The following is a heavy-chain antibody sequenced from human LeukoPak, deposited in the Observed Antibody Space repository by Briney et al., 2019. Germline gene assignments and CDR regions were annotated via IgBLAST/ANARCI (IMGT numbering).Heavy chain of an antibody. Sequence: GGSLRLSCAASGFTFSDHYMDWVRQAPGEGLEWVGRTRNKANSYTTEYAASVKGRFTISRDDSKNSLYLQMNSLKTEDTAVYYCARGVFSGYETDSYYYYYYMDVWGKGTTVTVSS. J-gene: IGHJ6*03. CDR2: TRNKANSYTT. V-gene: IGHV3-72*01. CDR3: ARGVFSGYETDSYYYYYYMDV. D-gene: IGHD5-12*01. CDR1: GFTFSDHY.